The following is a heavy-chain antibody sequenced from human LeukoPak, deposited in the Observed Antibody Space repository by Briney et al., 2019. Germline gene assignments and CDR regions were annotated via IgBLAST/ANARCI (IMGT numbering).Heavy chain of an antibody. CDR1: GFTFSSYG. CDR3: AKPSGALLWFGELLYNWFDP. Sequence: GGSLRLSCAASGFTFSSYGMHWVRQAPGKGLEWVAVISYDGSNKYYADSVKGRFTISRDDSKNTLYLQMNSLRAEDTAVYYCAKPSGALLWFGELLYNWFDPWGQGTLVTVSS. D-gene: IGHD3-10*01. V-gene: IGHV3-30*18. J-gene: IGHJ5*02. CDR2: ISYDGSNK.